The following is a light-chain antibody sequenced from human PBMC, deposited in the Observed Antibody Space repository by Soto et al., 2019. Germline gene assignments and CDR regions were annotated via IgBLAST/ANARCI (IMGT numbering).Light chain of an antibody. CDR3: QQYNNWPPYT. CDR2: GAS. CDR1: QSVSSN. Sequence: EIVMTQSPATLSVSPGERATLSCRAGQSVSSNLAWYQQKPGQAPRLLIYGASTRATGIPARFSGSGSGTDMSLTSISLQSAVTAVYYWQQYNNWPPYTFGQGTKLEIK. J-gene: IGKJ2*01. V-gene: IGKV3-15*01.